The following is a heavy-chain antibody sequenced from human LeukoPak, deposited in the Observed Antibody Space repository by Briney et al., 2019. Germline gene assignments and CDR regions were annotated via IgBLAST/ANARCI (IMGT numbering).Heavy chain of an antibody. CDR2: ISGSGGST. CDR1: EFTFSSYA. J-gene: IGHJ4*02. D-gene: IGHD6-13*01. Sequence: GGSLRLSCAASEFTFSSYAMSWVRQAPGKGLEWVSAISGSGGSTYYADSVKGRFTISRDNSKNTPYLQMNSLRAEDTAVYYCAFRIASAGNLFDYWGQGTLVTVSS. CDR3: AFRIASAGNLFDY. V-gene: IGHV3-23*01.